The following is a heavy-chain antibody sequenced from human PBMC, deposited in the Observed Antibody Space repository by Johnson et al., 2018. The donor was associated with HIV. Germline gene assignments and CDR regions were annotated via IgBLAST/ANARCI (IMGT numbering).Heavy chain of an antibody. CDR1: GFTFDDYA. CDR2: ISWNSGSK. D-gene: IGHD2-15*01. CDR3: AKDRRGCKGDSCYVDAFDI. Sequence: VQLVESGGGLVQPGGSLRLSCVGSGFTFDDYAMHWVRQAPGKGLEWVSGISWNSGSKGYADSVKGRFTISRDNAKKALYLQMNSLRADDTALFYCAKDRRGCKGDSCYVDAFDIWGQGTMVTVSS. V-gene: IGHV3-9*01. J-gene: IGHJ3*02.